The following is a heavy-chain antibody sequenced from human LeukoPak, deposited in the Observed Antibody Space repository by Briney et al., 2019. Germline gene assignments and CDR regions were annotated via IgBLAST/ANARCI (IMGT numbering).Heavy chain of an antibody. J-gene: IGHJ3*02. V-gene: IGHV4-59*01. CDR3: ARERGNLRGDAFDI. CDR1: GGSISSYY. D-gene: IGHD3-10*01. CDR2: IYYSGST. Sequence: SETLSLTCTVSGGSISSYYWSWIRQPPGKGLEWIGYIYYSGSTNYNPSLKSRVTISVDTSKNQFSLKLSSVTAADTAVYYCARERGNLRGDAFDIWGQGTMVTVSS.